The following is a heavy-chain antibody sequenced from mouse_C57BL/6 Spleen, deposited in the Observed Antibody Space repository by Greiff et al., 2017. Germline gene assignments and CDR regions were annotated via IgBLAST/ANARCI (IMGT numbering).Heavy chain of an antibody. CDR2: ISNGGGST. CDR3: ARRSNYERNYAMDY. V-gene: IGHV5-12*01. J-gene: IGHJ4*01. Sequence: EVHLVESGGGLVQPGGSLKLSCAASGFTFSDYYMYWVRQTPEKRLEWVAYISNGGGSTYYPDTVKGRFTISRDNAKNTLYLQMSRLKSEDTAMYYCARRSNYERNYAMDYWGQGTSVTVSS. D-gene: IGHD2-5*01. CDR1: GFTFSDYY.